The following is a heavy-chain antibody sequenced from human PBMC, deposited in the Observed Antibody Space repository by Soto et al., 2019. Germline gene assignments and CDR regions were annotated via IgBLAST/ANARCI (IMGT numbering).Heavy chain of an antibody. J-gene: IGHJ6*02. CDR3: AAGYSSGWSYYYGMDV. V-gene: IGHV1-2*02. D-gene: IGHD6-19*01. CDR2: INPNSGGT. Sequence: QVQLVQSGAEVKKPGASVKVSCKASGYTFTGYYMHWVRQAPGQGLEWMGWINPNSGGTNYAQKVQGRVTMTRDTSISTAYMELSRLRSDDTAVYYCAAGYSSGWSYYYGMDVWGQGTTVTVSS. CDR1: GYTFTGYY.